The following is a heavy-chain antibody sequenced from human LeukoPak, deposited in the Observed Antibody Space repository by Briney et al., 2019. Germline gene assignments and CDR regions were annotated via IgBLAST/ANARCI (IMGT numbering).Heavy chain of an antibody. CDR1: GFTFSSYS. CDR2: ISSSSSYI. D-gene: IGHD1-7*01. V-gene: IGHV3-21*01. J-gene: IGHJ4*02. Sequence: GGSLRLSCAASGFTFSSYSMNWVRQAPGKGLEWVSSISSSSSYIYYADSVKGRFTISRDNAKNSLYLQMNSLRAEDTAVYYCARVITGTTSPGGDYWGQGTLVTVSS. CDR3: ARVITGTTSPGGDY.